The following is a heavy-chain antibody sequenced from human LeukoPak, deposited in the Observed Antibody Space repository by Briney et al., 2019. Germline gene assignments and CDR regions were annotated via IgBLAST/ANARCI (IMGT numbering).Heavy chain of an antibody. V-gene: IGHV4-59*01. D-gene: IGHD6-13*01. Sequence: SETLSLTCAVYGGSISSYYWSWIRQPPGKGLEWIGYIYYSGSTNYNPSLKSRVTISVDTSKNQFSLKLSSVTAADTAVYYCARDASSWQELWFDPWGQGTLVTVSS. J-gene: IGHJ5*02. CDR2: IYYSGST. CDR1: GGSISSYY. CDR3: ARDASSWQELWFDP.